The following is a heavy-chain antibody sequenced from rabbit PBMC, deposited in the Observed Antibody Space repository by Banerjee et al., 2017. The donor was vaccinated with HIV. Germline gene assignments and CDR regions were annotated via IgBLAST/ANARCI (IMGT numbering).Heavy chain of an antibody. CDR1: EFDFSVYG. Sequence: QTQLVESGGGLVQPGGSLKLSCKASEFDFSVYGMSWVRQAPGKGLEWIGYIDPVFTTTYFANWVNGRFTISSHYAQNTLYLQLNSLTAADTATYFCVREPTSGSGYYKSGYFDLWGQGTLV. CDR2: IDPVFTTT. V-gene: IGHV1S47*01. CDR3: VREPTSGSGYYKSGYFDL. D-gene: IGHD1-1*01. J-gene: IGHJ4*01.